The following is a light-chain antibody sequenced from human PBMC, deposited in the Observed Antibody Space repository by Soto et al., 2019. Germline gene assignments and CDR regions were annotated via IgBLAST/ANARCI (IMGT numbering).Light chain of an antibody. CDR1: QGIRSH. J-gene: IGKJ1*01. Sequence: AIQMTQSPSSLSASIGDRVTITCRASQGIRSHLNWYQQKTGKAPKLLIYAASSLQSGVPSRFSGSGFGTDFTLTISSLQPEDFATYYCLQDDDYPRTFGQGTKVEIE. CDR3: LQDDDYPRT. CDR2: AAS. V-gene: IGKV1-6*01.